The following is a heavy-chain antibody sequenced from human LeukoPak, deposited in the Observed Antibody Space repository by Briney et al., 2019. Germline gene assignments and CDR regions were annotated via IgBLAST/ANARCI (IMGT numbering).Heavy chain of an antibody. CDR2: IYRGDSDT. V-gene: IGHV5-51*01. D-gene: IGHD1-1*01. Sequence: GESLKISCKASGYTSTTYWIGWVRQMPGGGLEWMGIIYRGDSDTRYSPSFQGQVTISVDKSISTANLQWSSLKASVTATYYCARNGNYLDAFNIWGQGTMVTVSS. J-gene: IGHJ3*02. CDR1: GYTSTTYW. CDR3: ARNGNYLDAFNI.